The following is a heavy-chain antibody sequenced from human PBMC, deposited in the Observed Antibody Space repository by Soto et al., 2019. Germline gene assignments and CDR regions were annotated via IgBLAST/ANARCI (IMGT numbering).Heavy chain of an antibody. Sequence: GGSLRLSCAASGFTFSSYGMSWVRQAPGKGLEWVANIKQGGSGKYYVDSVKGRFTISRDNAKNSLYLQMNSLRAEDTAVYYCARQSNVGATYYFDYWGQGTLVTVSS. CDR3: ARQSNVGATYYFDY. D-gene: IGHD1-26*01. CDR2: IKQGGSGK. V-gene: IGHV3-7*03. CDR1: GFTFSSYG. J-gene: IGHJ4*02.